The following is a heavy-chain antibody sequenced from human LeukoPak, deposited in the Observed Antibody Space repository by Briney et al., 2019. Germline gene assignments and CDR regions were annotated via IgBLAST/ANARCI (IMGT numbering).Heavy chain of an antibody. V-gene: IGHV3-30*18. CDR2: ISYDGSNK. J-gene: IGHJ6*02. D-gene: IGHD6-19*01. Sequence: GGSLRLSCAASGFTFDDYAMHWVRQAPGKGLEWVAVISYDGSNKYYADSVKGRFTISRDNSKNTLYLQMNSLRAEDTAVYYCAKDAYSSGWPTFYYYYYGMDVWGQGTTVTVSS. CDR1: GFTFDDYA. CDR3: AKDAYSSGWPTFYYYYYGMDV.